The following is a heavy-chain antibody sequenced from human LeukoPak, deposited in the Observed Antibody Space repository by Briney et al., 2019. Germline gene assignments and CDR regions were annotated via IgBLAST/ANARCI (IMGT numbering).Heavy chain of an antibody. CDR1: DGSISSYS. V-gene: IGHV4-4*07. CDR3: AGMIPYCSSTRCDAFDM. D-gene: IGHD2-2*01. J-gene: IGHJ3*02. CDR2: IYTSGST. Sequence: SETLSLTCTVSDGSISSYSWSWIRQPAGKGLEWIGHIYTSGSTNYNPSLKSRVTMSVDTSKNRFSLKLSSVTAADTAVYHCAGMIPYCSSTRCDAFDMWGQGTIVTVSS.